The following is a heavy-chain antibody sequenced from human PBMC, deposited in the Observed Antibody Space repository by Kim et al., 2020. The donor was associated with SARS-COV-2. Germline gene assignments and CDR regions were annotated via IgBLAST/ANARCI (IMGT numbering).Heavy chain of an antibody. V-gene: IGHV3-30*02. CDR3: AKDLEDIVVVVAAKGGFDY. D-gene: IGHD2-15*01. J-gene: IGHJ4*02. Sequence: GRFTISRDNSKNTLYLQMNGLRAEDTAVYYCAKDLEDIVVVVAAKGGFDYWGQGTLVTVSS.